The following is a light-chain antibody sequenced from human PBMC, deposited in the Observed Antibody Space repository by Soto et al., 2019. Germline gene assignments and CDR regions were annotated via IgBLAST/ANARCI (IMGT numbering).Light chain of an antibody. CDR3: QQYNSYWT. J-gene: IGKJ1*01. Sequence: DIQMTHSPSTLSASVGDRVTITCRASQSISSWLAWYQQKPGKAPKLLIYDASSLESGVPSRFSGSGSGTEFTLTISSLQPDDFATYYCQQYNSYWTFGQGTMVDIK. V-gene: IGKV1-5*01. CDR2: DAS. CDR1: QSISSW.